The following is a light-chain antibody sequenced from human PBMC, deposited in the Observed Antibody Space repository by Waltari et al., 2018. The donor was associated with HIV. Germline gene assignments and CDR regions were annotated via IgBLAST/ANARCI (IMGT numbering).Light chain of an antibody. CDR2: LAS. V-gene: IGKV2-28*01. J-gene: IGKJ1*01. Sequence: DIALVQAPVSLSVSPGKSASISCRSSQSLLKTNGYYYLDWYLQKPGQSPQLLIYLASTRAPGVPDRFNGRGSGTDFTLTISRVQPEDVGVFYCMQSLQTPAFGQGT. CDR1: QSLLKTNGYYY. CDR3: MQSLQTPA.